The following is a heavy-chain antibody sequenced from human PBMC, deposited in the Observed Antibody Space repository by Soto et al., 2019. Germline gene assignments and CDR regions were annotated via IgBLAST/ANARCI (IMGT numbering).Heavy chain of an antibody. D-gene: IGHD3-22*01. J-gene: IGHJ4*02. CDR1: GFTFSDYY. CDR3: ATGQYYYDSSGYYYS. CDR2: ISSSSSYT. V-gene: IGHV3-11*05. Sequence: QVQLVESGGGLVKPGGSLRLSCAASGFTFSDYYMSWIRQARGKGLEWVSYISSSSSYTSYADSVKGRFTISRDNAKNSLYLQMNSLRAEDTAVYYCATGQYYYDSSGYYYSWGQGTLVTVSS.